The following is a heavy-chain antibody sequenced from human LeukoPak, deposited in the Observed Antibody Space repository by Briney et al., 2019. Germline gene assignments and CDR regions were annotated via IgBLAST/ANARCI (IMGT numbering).Heavy chain of an antibody. CDR2: ISHSGGDT. D-gene: IGHD1-26*01. CDR1: GFTFSSYA. CDR3: AKSGSGSYYVY. J-gene: IGHJ4*02. V-gene: IGHV3-23*01. Sequence: GGSLRLSCAASGFTFSSYAMSWVRQAPGKGLEWVATISHSGGDTNYADSVKGRFTVSRDNSKNTLYLQMNSLRVEDTAMYYCAKSGSGSYYVYWGQGILVTASS.